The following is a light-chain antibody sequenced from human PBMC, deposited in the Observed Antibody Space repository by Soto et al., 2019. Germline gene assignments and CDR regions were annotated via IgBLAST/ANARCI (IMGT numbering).Light chain of an antibody. J-gene: IGKJ1*01. Sequence: EIGFTNSAAALSLSQGERATLSCRASQSVGTFFAWYQQKPGQAPRLLIYDASNRATGIPARFSGSGSGTDFTLTISSLEPEDFAVYYCQQCNSWPQWTFGQGTKVDIK. V-gene: IGKV3-11*01. CDR3: QQCNSWPQWT. CDR1: QSVGTF. CDR2: DAS.